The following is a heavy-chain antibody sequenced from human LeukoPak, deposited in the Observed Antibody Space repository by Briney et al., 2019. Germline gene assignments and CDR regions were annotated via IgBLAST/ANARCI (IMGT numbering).Heavy chain of an antibody. V-gene: IGHV3-49*03. Sequence: GGSLRLSCTASGFTFGDYAMSWFRQAPGKGLEWVGFIRSKAYGGTTEYAASVKGRFTISRDDSKSIAYLQMNSLRAEDTAVYYCVKPFRAAAGDYWGQGTLVTVSS. D-gene: IGHD6-13*01. CDR1: GFTFGDYA. CDR2: IRSKAYGGTT. J-gene: IGHJ4*02. CDR3: VKPFRAAAGDY.